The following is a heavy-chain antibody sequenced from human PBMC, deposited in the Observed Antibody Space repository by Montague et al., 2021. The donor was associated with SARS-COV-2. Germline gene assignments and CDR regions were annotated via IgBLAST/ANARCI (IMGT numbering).Heavy chain of an antibody. CDR2: IYYSGST. V-gene: IGHV4-39*01. Sequence: SETLSLTCTVSGGSISSSSYYWGWIRQPPGKGLEWIGSIYYSGSTYYNPSLKSRATISVDTSKNQFSLKLSSVTAADTAVYYCARYYYDSSGYPEDDALDIWGQGTMVTVSS. CDR3: ARYYYDSSGYPEDDALDI. D-gene: IGHD3-22*01. CDR1: GGSISSSSYY. J-gene: IGHJ3*02.